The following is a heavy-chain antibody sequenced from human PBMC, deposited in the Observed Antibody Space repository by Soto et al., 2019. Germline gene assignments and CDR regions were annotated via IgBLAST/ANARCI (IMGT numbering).Heavy chain of an antibody. D-gene: IGHD3-10*01. CDR2: TYYRSSVFS. V-gene: IGHV6-1*01. Sequence: SQTLSLNCAISGDRVSSYSAAWNWIRQSPSGGLEWLGRTYYRSSVFSDYAESVKSRIIINPDTSKNQFSLQLKSVTPEDTAVYYCVRDRYSSSGWFDPWGQGAPVTVSS. CDR3: VRDRYSSSGWFDP. CDR1: GDRVSSYSAA. J-gene: IGHJ5*02.